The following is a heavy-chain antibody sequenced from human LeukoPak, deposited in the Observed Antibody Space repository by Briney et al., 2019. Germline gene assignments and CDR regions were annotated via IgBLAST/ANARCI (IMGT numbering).Heavy chain of an antibody. Sequence: PGGSLRLSCAASGFTFGSYAMTWVRQAPGKGLEWISAVSYDITRTFYADSVKGRFAISRDNSRNTLFLQMNSLRADDTAVYYCARPGCGGNCYYRMDVWGKGTTVTVSS. V-gene: IGHV3-23*01. CDR3: ARPGCGGNCYYRMDV. CDR1: GFTFGSYA. D-gene: IGHD2-21*01. CDR2: VSYDITRT. J-gene: IGHJ6*04.